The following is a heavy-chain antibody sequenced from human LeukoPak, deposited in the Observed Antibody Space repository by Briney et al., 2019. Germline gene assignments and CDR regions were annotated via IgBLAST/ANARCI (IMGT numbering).Heavy chain of an antibody. V-gene: IGHV3-11*05. CDR2: ISSSSYT. Sequence: GGSLRLSCAASGFTFSDYYMSWIRQAPGKGLEWVSYISSSSYTNYADSVKGRFTISRDNAKNSLYLQMNSLRAEDTAVYYCARAGYCGGDCYPRYYYGMDVWGQGTTVTVSS. CDR3: ARAGYCGGDCYPRYYYGMDV. D-gene: IGHD2-21*02. J-gene: IGHJ6*02. CDR1: GFTFSDYY.